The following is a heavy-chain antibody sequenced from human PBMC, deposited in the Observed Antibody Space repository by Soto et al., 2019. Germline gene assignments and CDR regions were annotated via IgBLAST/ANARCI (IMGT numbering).Heavy chain of an antibody. CDR2: IYYSGST. CDR1: GGSISSGGYS. D-gene: IGHD1-26*01. V-gene: IGHV4-31*03. Sequence: PSKTLSLTCTVSGGSISSGGYSWSWIRQHPGEGLEWIGYIYYSGSTYYNPSLKSRVTISVDTSKNQFSLKLSSVTAADTAVYYCARDTTSRFWYFDYWGQGTLVTVSS. CDR3: ARDTTSRFWYFDY. J-gene: IGHJ4*02.